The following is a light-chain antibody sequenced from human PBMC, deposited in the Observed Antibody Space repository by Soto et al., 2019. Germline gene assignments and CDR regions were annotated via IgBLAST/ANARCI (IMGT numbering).Light chain of an antibody. J-gene: IGKJ1*01. CDR3: QQYYSYPPRT. Sequence: AIRMTQSPSSFSASAGDRVTITCRASQGIISYLAWYQQKPGKAPKLLIYAASTLQSGVPSRFSGSGSGTDFTLTISCLQSEDFATYYCQQYYSYPPRTFGQGTKVDI. CDR1: QGIISY. CDR2: AAS. V-gene: IGKV1-8*01.